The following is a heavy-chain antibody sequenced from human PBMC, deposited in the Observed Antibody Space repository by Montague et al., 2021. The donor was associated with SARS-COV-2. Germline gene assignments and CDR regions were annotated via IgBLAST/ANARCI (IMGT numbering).Heavy chain of an antibody. CDR3: AKNGGAHGLGV. CDR2: IKPDESEK. CDR1: GFTFSNIW. Sequence: SLRLSCAASGFTFSNIWMNWVRQAPGKGLEWVANIKPDESEKNYVDSVKGRFSISRDNAKNSLYLQMDNLRAEDTAIYYCAKNGGAHGLGVWGQGTSVSVS. V-gene: IGHV3-7*01. D-gene: IGHD4/OR15-4a*01. J-gene: IGHJ6*02.